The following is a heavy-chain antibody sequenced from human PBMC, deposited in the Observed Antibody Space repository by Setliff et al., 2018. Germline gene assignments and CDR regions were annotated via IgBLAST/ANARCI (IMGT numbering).Heavy chain of an antibody. CDR1: GYSFSNFW. Sequence: PGESLKISCKGSGYSFSNFWIGWVRQMPGKGLEWMGIIYPGDSHTRYSPSFQGQVTMSADKSINTAYLQWSSLKASDTAMYYCARWQWLDAFDIWGQGTMVTVSS. V-gene: IGHV5-51*01. D-gene: IGHD6-19*01. CDR3: ARWQWLDAFDI. J-gene: IGHJ3*02. CDR2: IYPGDSHT.